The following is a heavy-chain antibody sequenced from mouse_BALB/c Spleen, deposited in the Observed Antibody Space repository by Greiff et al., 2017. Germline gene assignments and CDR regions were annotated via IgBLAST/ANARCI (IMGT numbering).Heavy chain of an antibody. CDR2: ISSGGST. CDR3: TRGGISYFDY. CDR1: GFTFSSYA. V-gene: IGHV5-6-5*01. Sequence: EVHLVESGGGLVKPGGSLKLSCAASGFTFSSYAMSWVRQTPEKRLEWVASISSGGSTYYPDSVKGRFTISRDNARNILYLQMSSLRSEDTAMYYCTRGGISYFDYWGQGTTLTVSS. J-gene: IGHJ2*01.